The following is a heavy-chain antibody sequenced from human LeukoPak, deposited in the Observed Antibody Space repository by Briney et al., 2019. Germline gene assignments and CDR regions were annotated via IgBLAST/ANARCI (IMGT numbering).Heavy chain of an antibody. J-gene: IGHJ4*02. V-gene: IGHV3-23*01. CDR2: ISGSGGST. Sequence: PGGSLRLSCAASGFTFSDHWMAWVRQAPGKGLEWVSAISGSGGSTYYADSVKGRFTISRDNSKNTLYLQMNSLRAEDTAVYYCAKSTRWLVLFDYWGQGTLVTVSS. CDR1: GFTFSDHW. D-gene: IGHD6-19*01. CDR3: AKSTRWLVLFDY.